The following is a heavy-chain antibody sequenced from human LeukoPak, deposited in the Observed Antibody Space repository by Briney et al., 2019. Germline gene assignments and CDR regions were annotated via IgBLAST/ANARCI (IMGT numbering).Heavy chain of an antibody. J-gene: IGHJ4*02. CDR1: GFTLSTNA. CDR3: ATGDYVTWWLDRPDY. Sequence: GGSLRLSCLTSGFTLSTNAMSWVRQAPGKGLERISGISGSGASTYYADSVKGRFTISRDDSRNTLYLQMNSLRGDDTAVYYCATGDYVTWWLDRPDYWGQGTLVTVSS. CDR2: ISGSGAST. D-gene: IGHD4-17*01. V-gene: IGHV3-23*01.